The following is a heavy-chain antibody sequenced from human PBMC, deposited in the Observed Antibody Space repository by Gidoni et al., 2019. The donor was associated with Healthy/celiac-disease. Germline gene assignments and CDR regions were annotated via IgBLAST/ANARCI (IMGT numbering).Heavy chain of an antibody. CDR1: GFTLSSYA. CDR3: AKDYGVGFGEPSPFDY. CDR2: ISGSGGST. J-gene: IGHJ4*02. V-gene: IGHV3-23*01. D-gene: IGHD3-10*01. Sequence: EVQLLESGGGLVQPGRSLRLSCAASGFTLSSYAMSWVRQAPGKGLEWVSAISGSGGSTYYADSVKGRFTISRDNSKNTLYLQMNSLRAEDTAVYYCAKDYGVGFGEPSPFDYWGQGTLVTVSS.